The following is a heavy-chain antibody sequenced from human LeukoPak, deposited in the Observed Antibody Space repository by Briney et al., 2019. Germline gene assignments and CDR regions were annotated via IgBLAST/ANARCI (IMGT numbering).Heavy chain of an antibody. CDR3: AREGSRSSWYGPPYSWFDP. D-gene: IGHD6-13*01. V-gene: IGHV1-2*02. J-gene: IGHJ5*02. CDR1: GYTFTGYY. CDR2: INPNSGGT. Sequence: ASVKVSCKASGYTFTGYYMHWVRQAPGQGLEWMGWINPNSGGTNYAQKFQGRVTMTRDTSISTAYMELSRLRSDDTAVYYCAREGSRSSWYGPPYSWFDPWGQGTLVTVSS.